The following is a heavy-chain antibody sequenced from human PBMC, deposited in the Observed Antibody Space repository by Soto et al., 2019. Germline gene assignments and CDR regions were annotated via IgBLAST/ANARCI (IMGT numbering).Heavy chain of an antibody. V-gene: IGHV4-31*03. CDR1: GGSISSGGYY. Sequence: PSETLSLTCTVSGGSISSGGYYWSWIRQHPGKGLEWIGYIYYSGSTYYNPSLKSRVTISVDTSKNQFSLKLSSVTAADTAVYYCVRAGDVYGSGSYYNPSNWFDPWGQGTLVTAPQ. CDR3: VRAGDVYGSGSYYNPSNWFDP. D-gene: IGHD3-10*01. J-gene: IGHJ5*02. CDR2: IYYSGST.